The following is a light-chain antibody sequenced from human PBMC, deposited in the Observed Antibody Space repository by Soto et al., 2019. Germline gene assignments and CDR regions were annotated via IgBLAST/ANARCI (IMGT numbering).Light chain of an antibody. CDR3: SSYAGSNNYV. V-gene: IGLV2-8*01. J-gene: IGLJ1*01. CDR1: SSDVGGYNY. Sequence: QSALTQPPSASGSPGQSVTTSCTGTSSDVGGYNYVSWYQQHPGKAPKLMIYGVTKRPSGVPDRFSGSKSGNTASLTVSGLQAEDEAYYYCSSYAGSNNYVFGTGTKVTVL. CDR2: GVT.